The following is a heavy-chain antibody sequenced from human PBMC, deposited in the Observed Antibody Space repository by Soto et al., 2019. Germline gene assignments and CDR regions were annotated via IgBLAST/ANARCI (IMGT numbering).Heavy chain of an antibody. CDR2: IYYRGST. CDR3: ARDDVGYLSLDY. J-gene: IGHJ4*02. Sequence: QVQLQESGPGLVKPSQTLSLTCTVSGGSISSGDYYWSWIRQPPGKGPEWIGNIYYRGSTYYNPSPKARVTISVDTSKNQFSLKLSSVTAADTAVYGCARDDVGYLSLDYWGQGTLVTVSS. D-gene: IGHD3-22*01. CDR1: GGSISSGDYY. V-gene: IGHV4-30-4*01.